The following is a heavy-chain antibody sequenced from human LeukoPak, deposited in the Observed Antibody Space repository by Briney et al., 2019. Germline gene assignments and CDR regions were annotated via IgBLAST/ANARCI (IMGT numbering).Heavy chain of an antibody. CDR2: IYSGGST. CDR3: ASTPAGEYSYGYGY. J-gene: IGHJ4*02. D-gene: IGHD5-18*01. CDR1: GFTVSSNY. Sequence: PGGSLRLSCAASGFTVSSNYMSWVRQAPGKGLEWVSVIYSGGSTYYADSVKGRFTISRDNSKNTLYLQMNSLRAEDTAVYYCASTPAGEYSYGYGYWGQGTLVTVSS. V-gene: IGHV3-53*01.